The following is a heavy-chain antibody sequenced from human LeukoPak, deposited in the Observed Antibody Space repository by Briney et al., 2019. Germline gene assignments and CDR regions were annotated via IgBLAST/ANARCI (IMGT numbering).Heavy chain of an antibody. D-gene: IGHD2/OR15-2a*01. V-gene: IGHV4-61*02. CDR3: ARELSY. CDR2: IYTSGTT. CDR1: GDSITNSNYY. Sequence: SQTLSLTCTVSGDSITNSNYYWTWIRQPAGKGLEWIGRIYTSGTTNYNPSLQSRVTISPDTSKNQFSLKLNSVTAADTAVYYCARELSYWGQGTLVTVSS. J-gene: IGHJ4*02.